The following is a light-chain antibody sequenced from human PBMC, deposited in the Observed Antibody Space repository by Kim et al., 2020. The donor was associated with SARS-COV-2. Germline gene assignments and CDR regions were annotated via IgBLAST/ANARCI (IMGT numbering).Light chain of an antibody. CDR2: KTD. V-gene: IGLV1-47*01. CDR1: YSNIGRNY. J-gene: IGLJ3*02. Sequence: ELTQPPSASGTPGQTVTLSCSGSYSNIGRNYVYWFQQVPGTAPKLLIYKTDQRPSGVPDRLSGSKSGTSASLAISGLRSEDEADYYCSVWDIGLSGWLFGGGTQLTV. CDR3: SVWDIGLSGWL.